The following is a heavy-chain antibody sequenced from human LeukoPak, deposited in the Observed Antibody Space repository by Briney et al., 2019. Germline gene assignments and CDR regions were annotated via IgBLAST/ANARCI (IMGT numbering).Heavy chain of an antibody. CDR3: ATYSGAHHKTFDD. J-gene: IGHJ4*02. V-gene: IGHV3-23*01. D-gene: IGHD1-26*01. CDR1: GFTFSSSA. CDR2: ISGSGDRT. Sequence: GGSLRLSCAASGFTFSSSAMNWGRQAPGNGLECVSTISGSGDRTYYADSVKGRFTISRDNSKNTLYLQMNSLRPEDTALYYCATYSGAHHKTFDDWGQGPLVTVSS.